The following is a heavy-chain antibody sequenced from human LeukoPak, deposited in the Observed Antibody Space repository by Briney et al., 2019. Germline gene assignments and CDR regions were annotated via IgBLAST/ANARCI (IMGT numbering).Heavy chain of an antibody. Sequence: ASVKVSCKASGYTFTGYYMHWVRQAPGQGLEWMGWINPNSGGTNYAQKFQGRVTMTRDTSISTAYMELSRLRSDDTAVYYCACTVGADIPDAFDIWGQGTMVTVSS. CDR1: GYTFTGYY. D-gene: IGHD1-26*01. J-gene: IGHJ3*02. CDR3: ACTVGADIPDAFDI. V-gene: IGHV1-2*02. CDR2: INPNSGGT.